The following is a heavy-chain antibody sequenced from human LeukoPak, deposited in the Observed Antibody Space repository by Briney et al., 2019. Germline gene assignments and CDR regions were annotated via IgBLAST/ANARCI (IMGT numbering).Heavy chain of an antibody. V-gene: IGHV3-23*01. CDR1: GSTFSSYA. CDR3: TTDRPLSYDSSGYYYPGVVY. Sequence: AGGSLRLSCIASGSTFSSYAMSWVRQAPGKGLEWASTISNSDGNTYYADSVKGRFTISRDNSKNTLYLQMNSLKTEDTAVYYCTTDRPLSYDSSGYYYPGVVYWGQGTLVTVSS. J-gene: IGHJ4*02. CDR2: ISNSDGNT. D-gene: IGHD3-22*01.